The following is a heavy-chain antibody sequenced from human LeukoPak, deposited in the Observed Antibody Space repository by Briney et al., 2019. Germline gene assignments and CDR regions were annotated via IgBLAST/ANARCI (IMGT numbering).Heavy chain of an antibody. J-gene: IGHJ4*02. CDR1: GYTFTGYY. V-gene: IGHV1-2*02. Sequence: ASVKVSCKASGYTFTGYYMHWVRQAPGQGLEWMGWINPNSGGIKYAKKFQGRVTMTRDTSISTAYMELSSLRSEDTAVYYCANQAEGELPAFDYWGQGTLVTVSS. CDR3: ANQAEGELPAFDY. CDR2: INPNSGGI. D-gene: IGHD1-26*01.